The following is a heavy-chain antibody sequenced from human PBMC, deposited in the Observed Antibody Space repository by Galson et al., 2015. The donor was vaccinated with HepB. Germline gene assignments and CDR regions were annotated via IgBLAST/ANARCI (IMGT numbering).Heavy chain of an antibody. V-gene: IGHV3-7*03. CDR2: IKEDGSQR. J-gene: IGHJ4*02. CDR3: ARDGYFDYADY. Sequence: SLRLSCAASGFTFSRFWMSWVRQAPGKGLEWVANIKEDGSQRYYLDSVKGRFTISRDNAKNSLFLQMNSLRAEDTAVYYCARDGYFDYADYWGQGTLVTVSS. CDR1: GFTFSRFW. D-gene: IGHD3-9*01.